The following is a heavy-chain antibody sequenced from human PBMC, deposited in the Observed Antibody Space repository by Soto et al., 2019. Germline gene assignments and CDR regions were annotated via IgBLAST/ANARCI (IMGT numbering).Heavy chain of an antibody. Sequence: GGSLRLSCAASGFTVSSNYMSWVRQAPGKGLEWVSVIYSGGSTYYADSVKGRFTISRDNSKNTLYLQMNSLRAEDTAVYYCARDGGWGSFYGMDVWGQGTTVTVSS. CDR2: IYSGGST. J-gene: IGHJ6*02. D-gene: IGHD2-21*01. CDR3: ARDGGWGSFYGMDV. V-gene: IGHV3-53*01. CDR1: GFTVSSNY.